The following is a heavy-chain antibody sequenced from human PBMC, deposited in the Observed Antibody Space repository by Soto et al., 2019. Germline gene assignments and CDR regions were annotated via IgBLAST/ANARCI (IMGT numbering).Heavy chain of an antibody. J-gene: IGHJ3*02. V-gene: IGHV3-30*18. CDR1: GFTFSSYG. Sequence: GGSLRLSCAASGFTFSSYGMHWVRQAPGKGLEWVAVISYDGSNKYYADSVKGRFTISRDNSKNTLYLQMNSLRAEDTAVYYCAKDLTADSGWWFDAFDIWGQGTMVTVS. CDR2: ISYDGSNK. D-gene: IGHD6-19*01. CDR3: AKDLTADSGWWFDAFDI.